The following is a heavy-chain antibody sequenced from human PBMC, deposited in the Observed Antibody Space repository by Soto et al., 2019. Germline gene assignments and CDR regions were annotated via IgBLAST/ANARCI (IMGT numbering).Heavy chain of an antibody. CDR3: ARAHQLACDY. CDR1: GFTFSSYS. J-gene: IGHJ4*02. D-gene: IGHD2-2*01. Sequence: GGSLRLSCAASGFTFSSYSMNWVRQAPGKGLEWVSYISSSSTIYYADSVKGRFTISRDNAKNSLYLQMNSLRDEDTAVYYCARAHQLACDYWGQGTLVTVSS. V-gene: IGHV3-48*02. CDR2: ISSSSTI.